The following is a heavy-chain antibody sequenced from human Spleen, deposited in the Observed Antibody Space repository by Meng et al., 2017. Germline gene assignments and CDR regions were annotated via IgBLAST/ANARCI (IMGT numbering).Heavy chain of an antibody. CDR1: GFTFSSYA. D-gene: IGHD3-3*01. CDR3: ARDREGTYYDFWSGTGPYYYGMDV. J-gene: IGHJ6*02. CDR2: ISGSGGST. V-gene: IGHV3-23*01. Sequence: GESLKISCAASGFTFSSYAMSWVRQAPGKGLEWVSAISGSGGSTYYADSVKGRFTISRDNSKNTLYLQMNSLRAEDTAVYYCARDREGTYYDFWSGTGPYYYGMDVWGQGTTVTVSS.